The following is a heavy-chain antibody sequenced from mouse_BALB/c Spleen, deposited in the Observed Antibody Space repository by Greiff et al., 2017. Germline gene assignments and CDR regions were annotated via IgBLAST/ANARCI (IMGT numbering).Heavy chain of an antibody. V-gene: IGHV1-4*02. CDR3: AREGVLRLQTFDY. Sequence: VQLQQSAAELARPGASVKMSCKASGYTFTSYTMHWVKQRPGQGLEWIGYINPSSGYTEYNQKFKDMTTLTADKSSSTAYMQLSSLTSEDSAVYYCAREGVLRLQTFDYWGQGTTLTVSS. J-gene: IGHJ2*01. D-gene: IGHD1-2*01. CDR1: GYTFTSYT. CDR2: INPSSGYT.